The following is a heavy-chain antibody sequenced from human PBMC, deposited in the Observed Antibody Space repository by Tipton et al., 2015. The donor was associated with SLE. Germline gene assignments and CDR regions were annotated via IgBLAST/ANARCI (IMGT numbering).Heavy chain of an antibody. CDR2: ISSSDATL. CDR3: ARDVSMIVFDF. CDR1: GFTFSSYE. Sequence: SLRLSCAASGFTFSSYEMSWVRQAPGKGLEWVSSISSSDATLFYADSVKGRFTISRDNAKNSLYLQMNRLRAEDTAVYYCARDVSMIVFDFWGQGTLVTVSS. D-gene: IGHD3-22*01. V-gene: IGHV3-48*03. J-gene: IGHJ4*02.